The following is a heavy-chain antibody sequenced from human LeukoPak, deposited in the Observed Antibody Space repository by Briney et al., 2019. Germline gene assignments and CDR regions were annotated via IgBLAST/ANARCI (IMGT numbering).Heavy chain of an antibody. D-gene: IGHD4-17*01. J-gene: IGHJ4*02. Sequence: SQTLSLTCAIFGDSLTGDRAAWNWIRQSPSTGLEWLGRTYYRSKWYHDYAPSVISRMAINADASKNQFSLRVNSVTPEDTAVYYCARDDYGQIDYWGQGTLVTVSS. CDR3: ARDDYGQIDY. CDR1: GDSLTGDRAA. CDR2: TYYRSKWYH. V-gene: IGHV6-1*01.